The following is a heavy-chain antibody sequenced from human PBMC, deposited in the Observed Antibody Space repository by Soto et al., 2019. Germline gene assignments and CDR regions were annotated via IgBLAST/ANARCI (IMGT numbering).Heavy chain of an antibody. CDR3: AKDSTYYFGSGSYSDY. Sequence: GGSLRLSCAASGFTVSSNYMTWVRQSPGKGLEWVSAISADGGSTYYAESVKVRFTASRDKSTNTLYLHMSTLRPEHTAVYYCAKDSTYYFGSGSYSDYWGQGTLVTVSS. CDR1: GFTVSSNY. V-gene: IGHV3-23*01. CDR2: ISADGGST. D-gene: IGHD3-10*01. J-gene: IGHJ4*02.